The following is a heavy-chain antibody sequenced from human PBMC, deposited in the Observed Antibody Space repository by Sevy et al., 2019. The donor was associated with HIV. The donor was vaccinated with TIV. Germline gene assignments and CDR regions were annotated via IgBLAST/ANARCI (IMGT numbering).Heavy chain of an antibody. D-gene: IGHD3-3*01. Sequence: SETLSLTCSVSGASISRSYWWTWVRQSPGKGLEWIGEVYHSGTTNYNPSLKSRVSISVDTSKNQFSLKLTLVTAADTAIYFCGRKHQYSAFWPHFFDYWGQGTLVTVSS. V-gene: IGHV4-4*02. CDR1: GASISRSYW. CDR2: VYHSGTT. J-gene: IGHJ4*02. CDR3: GRKHQYSAFWPHFFDY.